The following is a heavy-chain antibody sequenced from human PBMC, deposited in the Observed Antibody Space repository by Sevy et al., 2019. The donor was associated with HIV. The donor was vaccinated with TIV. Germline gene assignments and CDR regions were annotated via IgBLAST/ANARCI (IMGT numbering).Heavy chain of an antibody. Sequence: GGSLRLSCTASGFVFSSYAMHWVRQAPGKGLEWVAFIAYDGSNKNYADSVKGRFTLSRDNSKNTLYLQMNSLGAEDTAVYYCARPRFWEWLIPAAFDIWGQGTMVTVSS. CDR2: IAYDGSNK. CDR3: ARPRFWEWLIPAAFDI. D-gene: IGHD3-3*01. J-gene: IGHJ3*02. V-gene: IGHV3-30*04. CDR1: GFVFSSYA.